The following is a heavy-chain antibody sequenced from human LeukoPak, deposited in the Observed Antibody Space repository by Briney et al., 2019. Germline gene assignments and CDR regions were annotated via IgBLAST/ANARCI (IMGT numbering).Heavy chain of an antibody. Sequence: SETLSLTCAVSGGSFSGYHWSWIRQPPGQGLEWIGEVSHSGSTNYNPSLKSRVTISVDTSKNQFSLKLSSVTAADTAVYYCACSGLVKRTPRFDYWGQGTLVTVSS. CDR3: ACSGLVKRTPRFDY. CDR2: VSHSGST. V-gene: IGHV4-34*01. J-gene: IGHJ4*02. CDR1: GGSFSGYH. D-gene: IGHD3/OR15-3a*01.